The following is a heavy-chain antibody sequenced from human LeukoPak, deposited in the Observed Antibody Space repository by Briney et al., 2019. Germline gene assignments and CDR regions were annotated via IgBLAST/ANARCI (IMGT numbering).Heavy chain of an antibody. V-gene: IGHV4-59*12. Sequence: SETLSLTCTVSGGSISSYYWSWIRQPPGKGLEWIGYTYYSGSTNYNPPLQCRVTISVGTSKNQFSLKLGSVTAAGTAVYYCAGELGYYDILTGPFDRWGRGTLVTVSS. J-gene: IGHJ5*02. CDR3: AGELGYYDILTGPFDR. D-gene: IGHD3-9*01. CDR1: GGSISSYY. CDR2: TYYSGST.